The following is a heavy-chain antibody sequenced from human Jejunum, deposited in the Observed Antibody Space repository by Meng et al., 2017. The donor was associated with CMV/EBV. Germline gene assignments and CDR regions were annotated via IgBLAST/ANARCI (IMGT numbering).Heavy chain of an antibody. D-gene: IGHD6-6*01. Sequence: CTVSGGSISNYYWSWIRQPPGKGLEWIGYIFYSGTYNPSLKSRATISVDTSKNQFSLKLISVTAADTALYYCARARGKQLGLFDYWGQGTLVTVSS. V-gene: IGHV4-59*01. CDR1: GGSISNYY. CDR2: IFYSGT. J-gene: IGHJ4*02. CDR3: ARARGKQLGLFDY.